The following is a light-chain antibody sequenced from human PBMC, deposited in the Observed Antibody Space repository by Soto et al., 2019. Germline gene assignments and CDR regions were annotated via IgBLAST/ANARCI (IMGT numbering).Light chain of an antibody. J-gene: IGKJ1*01. Sequence: DIVMTQPPDSLAVSLGERATINCKSSLSILSSKNNIYLSWHQQKPGQPPKLLIYWASTRESGVPDRFSGSGSGTDFNLTIISLQAGDVAVYYCQQYYNTPQNIGQGTKVAIQ. CDR2: WAS. CDR3: QQYYNTPQN. CDR1: LSILSSKNNIY. V-gene: IGKV4-1*01.